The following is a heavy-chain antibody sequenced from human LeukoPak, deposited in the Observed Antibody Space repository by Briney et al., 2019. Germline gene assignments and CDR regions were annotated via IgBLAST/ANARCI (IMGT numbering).Heavy chain of an antibody. CDR1: GFTFSSYS. Sequence: PGGSLRLSCAASGFTFSSYSMNWVRQAPGKGLEWVSSISSSSSSYTYYPDSVKGRFTISRDNAKNSLYLQMNSLRVEDTAVYYCARGRSSSGSMNEFWGQGTLVTVSS. D-gene: IGHD3-10*01. J-gene: IGHJ4*02. V-gene: IGHV3-21*01. CDR3: ARGRSSSGSMNEF. CDR2: ISSSSSSYT.